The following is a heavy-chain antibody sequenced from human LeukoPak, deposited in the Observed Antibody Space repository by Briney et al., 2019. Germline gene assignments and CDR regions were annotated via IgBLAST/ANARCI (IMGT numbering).Heavy chain of an antibody. CDR3: AKVAGNIYYFDY. V-gene: IGHV3-30*02. Sequence: GGSLRLSCAASGFSFSSYGMQWVRQAPDKGLEWVTYMSYNGGKIHYSDSVKGRFTISRDNSKNTLYLQMNSLIPEDTAAYYCAKVAGNIYYFDYWGQGALVTVSS. D-gene: IGHD4-23*01. CDR2: MSYNGGKI. J-gene: IGHJ4*02. CDR1: GFSFSSYG.